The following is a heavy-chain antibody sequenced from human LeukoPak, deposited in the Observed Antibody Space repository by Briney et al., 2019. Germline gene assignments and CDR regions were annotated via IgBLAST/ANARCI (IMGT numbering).Heavy chain of an antibody. CDR3: AKGDIVVVPAALDY. V-gene: IGHV3-23*01. CDR2: ISGSGGST. CDR1: GFTFSSYA. D-gene: IGHD2-2*01. Sequence: GGSLRLPCAASGFTFSSYAMSWVRQAPGKGLEWVSAISGSGGSTYYADSVKGRFTISRDNSKNTLYLQMNSLRAEDTAVYYCAKGDIVVVPAALDYWGQGTLVTVSS. J-gene: IGHJ4*02.